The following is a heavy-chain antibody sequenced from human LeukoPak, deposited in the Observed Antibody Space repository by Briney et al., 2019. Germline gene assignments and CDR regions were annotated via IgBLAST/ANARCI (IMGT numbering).Heavy chain of an antibody. V-gene: IGHV1-46*01. Sequence: ASVKVSCKASGYTFTSYYLHWVRQAPGQGLEWMGIINPSGGRTGYAQKFQGRLTMTRDTSISTAYMEVSRLRSDDTAVYYCARDKGPRINWFDPWGQGTLVTVSS. CDR2: INPSGGRT. D-gene: IGHD2/OR15-2a*01. CDR1: GYTFTSYY. CDR3: ARDKGPRINWFDP. J-gene: IGHJ5*02.